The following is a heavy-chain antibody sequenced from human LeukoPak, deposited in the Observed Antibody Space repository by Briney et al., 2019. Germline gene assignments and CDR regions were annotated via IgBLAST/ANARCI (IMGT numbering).Heavy chain of an antibody. V-gene: IGHV4-59*01. CDR3: ARAYSSSWYFNWFDP. J-gene: IGHJ5*02. Sequence: PSETLSLTCTVSGGSISSYYWSWIRQPPGKGLEWIGYIYYSGSTNYNPSLKSRVTISVDTSKNQFSLKLSSVTAADTAVYYCARAYSSSWYFNWFDPWGQGTLVTVSS. D-gene: IGHD6-13*01. CDR2: IYYSGST. CDR1: GGSISSYY.